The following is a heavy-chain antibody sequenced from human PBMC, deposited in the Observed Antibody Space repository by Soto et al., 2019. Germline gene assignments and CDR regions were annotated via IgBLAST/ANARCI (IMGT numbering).Heavy chain of an antibody. V-gene: IGHV1-69*13. CDR2: IIPIFGTA. D-gene: IGHD6-13*01. CDR3: ARESSYQQLVLGNAFDI. Sequence: SVKVSCKASGGTFSSYAISWVRQAPGQGLEWMGGIIPIFGTANYAQKFQGRVTITADESTSTAYMELSSLRSEDTAVYYCARESSYQQLVLGNAFDISGQGTMVTVSS. J-gene: IGHJ3*02. CDR1: GGTFSSYA.